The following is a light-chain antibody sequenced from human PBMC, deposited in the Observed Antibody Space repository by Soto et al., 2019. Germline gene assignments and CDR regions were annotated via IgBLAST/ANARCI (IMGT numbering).Light chain of an antibody. CDR1: SSNIGAGYD. CDR3: QSYDSSLSGYV. Sequence: QSALTQPASVSGAPGQRVTISCTGSSSNIGAGYDVHWYQQVPGTAPKLLIYGNSNRPSGVPDRFSGSKSGSSASLAITGLQAEDEADYYCQSYDSSLSGYVFGTGTKVTVL. CDR2: GNS. V-gene: IGLV1-40*01. J-gene: IGLJ1*01.